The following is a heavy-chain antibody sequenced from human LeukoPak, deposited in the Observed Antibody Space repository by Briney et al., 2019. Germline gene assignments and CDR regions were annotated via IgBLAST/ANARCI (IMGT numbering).Heavy chain of an antibody. CDR2: ISGSGGST. V-gene: IGHV3-23*01. CDR3: ARRGRGSGSYFDF. CDR1: GFTFSSYG. D-gene: IGHD3-10*01. Sequence: TGGSLRLSCAASGFTFSSYGMSWVRQAPGKGLEWVSAISGSGGSTYYADSVKGRFTISRDNAQNSLYLLMNSLRAEDTAVYYCARRGRGSGSYFDFWGRGTLVTVSS. J-gene: IGHJ2*01.